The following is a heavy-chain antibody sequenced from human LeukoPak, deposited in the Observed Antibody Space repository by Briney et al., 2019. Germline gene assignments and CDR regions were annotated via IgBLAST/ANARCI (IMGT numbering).Heavy chain of an antibody. CDR3: AKDWSSGVSGYLISFDF. J-gene: IGHJ4*02. Sequence: GGSLRLSCAASGFIFSTYAMSWVRQAPGKGLEWVSAISSNGGITYYADSVKGRFTISRDNSKNTLFLQANSLRAEDTAVYYCAKDWSSGVSGYLISFDFWGQGTLVTVFS. CDR2: ISSNGGIT. D-gene: IGHD3-22*01. V-gene: IGHV3-23*01. CDR1: GFIFSTYA.